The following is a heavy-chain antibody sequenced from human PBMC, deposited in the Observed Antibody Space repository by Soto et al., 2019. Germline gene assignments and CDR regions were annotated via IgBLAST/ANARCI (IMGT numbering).Heavy chain of an antibody. CDR2: MSGSGGST. CDR1: GFTFSSYA. Sequence: GYLRLSCAASGFTFSSYAMTWVRQAPGTGLEWVSGMSGSGGSTYYADSVKGRFTISRDNSKNTLYVQMNSLRAEDTAVYYCAKDSYSNPQFFYGLDVWGQGTTVTVSS. D-gene: IGHD6-13*01. V-gene: IGHV3-23*01. J-gene: IGHJ6*02. CDR3: AKDSYSNPQFFYGLDV.